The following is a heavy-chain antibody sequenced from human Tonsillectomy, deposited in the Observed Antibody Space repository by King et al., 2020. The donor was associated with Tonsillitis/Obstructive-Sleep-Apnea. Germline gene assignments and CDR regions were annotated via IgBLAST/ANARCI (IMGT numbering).Heavy chain of an antibody. Sequence: VQLQQWGAGLLKPSEPLSLTCGVYGGSFSGYYWSWIRQPPGKGLEWIGEINHSGSTNYSPSLKTRVTISIDTSKNRFSLRLSSVTAADTAVYYCARVGVTIFGVVKAFDIWGQGTMVTVSS. J-gene: IGHJ3*02. D-gene: IGHD3-3*01. V-gene: IGHV4-34*01. CDR1: GGSFSGYY. CDR2: INHSGST. CDR3: ARVGVTIFGVVKAFDI.